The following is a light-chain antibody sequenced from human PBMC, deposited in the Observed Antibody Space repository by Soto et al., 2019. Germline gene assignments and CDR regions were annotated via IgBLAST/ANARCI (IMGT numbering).Light chain of an antibody. J-gene: IGKJ1*01. Sequence: EIVMTQSPATLSVSPGERATLSCRASQSVSSNLAWYQQKPGQTPRLLSYGASTRAIGIPARFSGSGSETEFTLTISSLQSEDFAVYYCQQYNKWLWTFGQGTNVEI. CDR2: GAS. CDR1: QSVSSN. V-gene: IGKV3-15*01. CDR3: QQYNKWLWT.